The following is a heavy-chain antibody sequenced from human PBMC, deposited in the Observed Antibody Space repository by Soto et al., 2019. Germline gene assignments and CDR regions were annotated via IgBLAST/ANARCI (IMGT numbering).Heavy chain of an antibody. Sequence: GGSLRLSCAASGFTFSSYAMSWVRQAPGKGLEWVSAISGSGGSTYYADSVKGRFTISRDNSKNTLYLQMNSLRAEDTAVYYCAKDLTRYCSGGSCDTTPFDYWGQGTLVTVSS. J-gene: IGHJ4*02. D-gene: IGHD2-15*01. V-gene: IGHV3-23*01. CDR3: AKDLTRYCSGGSCDTTPFDY. CDR1: GFTFSSYA. CDR2: ISGSGGST.